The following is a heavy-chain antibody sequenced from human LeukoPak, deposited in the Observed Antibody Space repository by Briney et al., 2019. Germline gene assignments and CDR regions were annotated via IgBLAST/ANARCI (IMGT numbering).Heavy chain of an antibody. CDR2: IYPADSDT. CDR1: GYSSTTSR. D-gene: IGHD5-18*01. J-gene: IGHJ3*02. Sequence: GQSLKISSKGSGYSSTTSRIGWVRQMPGKGLEWMGIIYPADSDTRYSPSFQGQVTISADQSISTAYLQWSSLEASDTAMYYCARPVGGYRYVRENDDFDIWGQGTMVTVSS. CDR3: ARPVGGYRYVRENDDFDI. V-gene: IGHV5-51*01.